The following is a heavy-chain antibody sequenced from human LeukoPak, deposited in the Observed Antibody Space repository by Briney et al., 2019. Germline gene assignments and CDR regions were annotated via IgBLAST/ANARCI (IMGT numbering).Heavy chain of an antibody. Sequence: SETLSLTCAVYGGSFSGYYWSWIRQPPGKGLEWIGEINHSGSTNYNPSLKSRVTISVDTSKNQFSLKLSSVTAADTAVYYCARQVVPGYYDYWGQGTLVTVSS. V-gene: IGHV4-34*01. CDR2: INHSGST. CDR3: ARQVVPGYYDY. CDR1: GGSFSGYY. D-gene: IGHD3-22*01. J-gene: IGHJ4*02.